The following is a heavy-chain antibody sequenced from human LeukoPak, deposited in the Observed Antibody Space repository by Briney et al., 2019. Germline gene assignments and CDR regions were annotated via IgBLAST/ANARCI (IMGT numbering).Heavy chain of an antibody. CDR2: ISTSGTTI. D-gene: IGHD5-18*01. J-gene: IGHJ4*02. CDR3: AAGRNSYAYFDS. Sequence: GGSLRLSCAASGFTFSDYYMSWIRQPPGKEPEWVSYISTSGTTIYYADSVKGRFTISRDNAKNSLYLQMNSLRAEDTAFYYCAAGRNSYAYFDSWGQGALVTVSS. V-gene: IGHV3-11*01. CDR1: GFTFSDYY.